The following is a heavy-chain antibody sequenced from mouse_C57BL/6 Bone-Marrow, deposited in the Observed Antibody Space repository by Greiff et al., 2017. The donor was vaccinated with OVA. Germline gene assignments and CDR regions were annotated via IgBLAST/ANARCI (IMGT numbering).Heavy chain of an antibody. V-gene: IGHV5-9*01. Sequence: EVKLQESGGGLVKPGGSLKLSCAASGFTFSSYTMSWVRQTPEKRLEWVATISGGGGNTYYPDSVKGRFTISRDNAKNTLYLQMSSLRSEDTALYYCARHGRPFDYWGQGTTLTVSS. CDR2: ISGGGGNT. CDR3: ARHGRPFDY. J-gene: IGHJ2*01. CDR1: GFTFSSYT. D-gene: IGHD1-2*01.